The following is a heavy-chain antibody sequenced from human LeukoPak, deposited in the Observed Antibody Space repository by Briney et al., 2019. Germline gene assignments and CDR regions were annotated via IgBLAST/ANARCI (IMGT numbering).Heavy chain of an antibody. J-gene: IGHJ4*02. Sequence: ASVKVSCKVSGYTLTELSMHWVRQAPGKGLEWMGGFDPEDGETIYAQKFQGRVTMTEDTSTDTAYMELSSLRSEDTAVYYCATVEYYDILTGYWIFDYWGQGTLVTVSS. V-gene: IGHV1-24*01. CDR3: ATVEYYDILTGYWIFDY. CDR2: FDPEDGET. CDR1: GYTLTELS. D-gene: IGHD3-9*01.